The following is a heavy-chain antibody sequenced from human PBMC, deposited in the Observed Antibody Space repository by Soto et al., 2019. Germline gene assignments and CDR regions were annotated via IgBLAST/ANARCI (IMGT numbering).Heavy chain of an antibody. V-gene: IGHV3-73*01. J-gene: IGHJ4*02. CDR1: GFTFGGSA. Sequence: PGGSLRLSCAAAGFTFGGSAMHWVRQASGKGLEWVGHIRSKTNSYATAYAESVKGRFTISRDDSMNKAYLQMNSLKTEDTAVYFCTRQTDAVQWLVVPTDYNFDYWGQGTLVTVSS. D-gene: IGHD6-19*01. CDR2: IRSKTNSYAT. CDR3: TRQTDAVQWLVVPTDYNFDY.